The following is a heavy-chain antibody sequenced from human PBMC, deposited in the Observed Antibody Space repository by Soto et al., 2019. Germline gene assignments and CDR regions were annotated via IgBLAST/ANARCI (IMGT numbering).Heavy chain of an antibody. CDR2: IGAARDP. CDR1: GFTFSNFD. V-gene: IGHV3-13*05. Sequence: VGSLRLSCATSGFTFSNFDMHWVRQVPGKGLEWVSAIGAARDPYYLGSVKGRFTISRENAKNSVYLQMDDLRAGDSAVYYCARAYTGRMPRREDYYYAMDVWGQGTTVTVSS. CDR3: ARAYTGRMPRREDYYYAMDV. D-gene: IGHD2-2*02. J-gene: IGHJ6*02.